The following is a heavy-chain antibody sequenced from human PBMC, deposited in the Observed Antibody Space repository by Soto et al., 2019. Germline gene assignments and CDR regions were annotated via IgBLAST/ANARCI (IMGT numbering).Heavy chain of an antibody. CDR1: GGSFSGYY. J-gene: IGHJ3*02. V-gene: IGHV4-34*01. D-gene: IGHD1-26*01. CDR3: ARTVGATNWGDAFDI. CDR2: INHSGST. Sequence: SETLSLTCAVYGGSFSGYYWSWIRQPPGKGLEWIGEINHSGSTNYNPSLKSRVTISVDTSKNQFSLKLSSVTAADMAVYYCARTVGATNWGDAFDIWGQGTMVTVSS.